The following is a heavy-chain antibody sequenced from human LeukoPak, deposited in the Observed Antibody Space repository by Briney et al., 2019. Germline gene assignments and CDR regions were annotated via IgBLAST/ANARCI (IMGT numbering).Heavy chain of an antibody. V-gene: IGHV4-59*01. D-gene: IGHD3-22*01. J-gene: IGHJ6*02. CDR2: IYYSGST. CDR3: ARDRYENYYDSSGISPADYYGMDV. CDR1: GGSISSYY. Sequence: SETLSLTCTVSGGSISSYYWSWIRQPPGKGLEWIGYIYYSGSTNYNPSLKSRVTISVDTSKNQFSLKLSSVTAADTAVYYCARDRYENYYDSSGISPADYYGMDVWGQGTTVTVSS.